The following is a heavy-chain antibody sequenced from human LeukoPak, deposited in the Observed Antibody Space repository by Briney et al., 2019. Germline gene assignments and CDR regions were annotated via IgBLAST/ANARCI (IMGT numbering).Heavy chain of an antibody. V-gene: IGHV3-7*01. CDR1: GFTFSGYW. J-gene: IGHJ3*02. CDR2: IKQDGSEK. CDR3: ARGARDAFDI. Sequence: GGSLSLSCAASGFTFSGYWMTWVRQAPGKGLEWVANIKQDGSEKYCVDSVKGRFTISRDNAKNSLYLQTNSLRAEDTAVYYCARGARDAFDIWGQGTMVTVSS.